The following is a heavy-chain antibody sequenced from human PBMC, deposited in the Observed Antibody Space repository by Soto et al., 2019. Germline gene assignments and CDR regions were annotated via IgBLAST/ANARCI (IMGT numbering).Heavy chain of an antibody. V-gene: IGHV3-30*18. D-gene: IGHD4-17*01. CDR3: AKVTSRINKSGYGDYDH. Sequence: GGSLRLSCAASGFTFSSYGMHWVRQAPGKGLEWVAVISYDGSNKYYADSVKGRFTISRDNSKNTLYLQMNSLRAEDTAVYYCAKVTSRINKSGYGDYDHWGQGTLVTVSS. CDR2: ISYDGSNK. CDR1: GFTFSSYG. J-gene: IGHJ5*02.